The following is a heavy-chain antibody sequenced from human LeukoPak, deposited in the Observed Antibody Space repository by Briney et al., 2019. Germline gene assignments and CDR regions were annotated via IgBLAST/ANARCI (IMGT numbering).Heavy chain of an antibody. J-gene: IGHJ4*02. V-gene: IGHV4-34*01. D-gene: IGHD2-15*01. Sequence: SETLSLTCAVSGGSFSGYYWSWIRQPPGKGLEWIWEINHSGSTNYNPSLKSRVTISGDTSKKQFSLKLSSVTAAYTAVYYCARRCSGGSCYNYWGQGALVTVSS. CDR2: INHSGST. CDR1: GGSFSGYY. CDR3: ARRCSGGSCYNY.